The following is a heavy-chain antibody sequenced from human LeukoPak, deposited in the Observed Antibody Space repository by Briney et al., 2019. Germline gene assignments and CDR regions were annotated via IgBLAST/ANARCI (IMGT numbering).Heavy chain of an antibody. V-gene: IGHV4-31*03. Sequence: LSLTCTVSGGSISSGGYYWSWIRQHPGKGLEWIGYIYYSGSTYYNPSLKSRVTISVDTSKNQFSLKLSSVTAADTAVYYCARGRGQWLVKGRYDYWGQGTLVTVSS. D-gene: IGHD6-19*01. J-gene: IGHJ4*02. CDR3: ARGRGQWLVKGRYDY. CDR2: IYYSGST. CDR1: GGSISSGGYY.